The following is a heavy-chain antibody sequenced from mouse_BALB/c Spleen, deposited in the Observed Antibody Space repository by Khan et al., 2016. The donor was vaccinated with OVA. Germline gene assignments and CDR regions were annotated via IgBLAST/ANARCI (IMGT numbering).Heavy chain of an antibody. Sequence: EVKLMESGPELVKPGASVKMSCKASGYTFTNYVLHWVKQKPGQGLEWIGYINPYNGGTKYNEKFKGKATLASDKSSITAYMELSSLTYEDLSVYYCARGNCQAFYFDYWGQGTTLTLSS. D-gene: IGHD4-1*01. CDR1: GYTFTNYV. CDR3: ARGNCQAFYFDY. J-gene: IGHJ2*01. CDR2: INPYNGGT. V-gene: IGHV1S136*01.